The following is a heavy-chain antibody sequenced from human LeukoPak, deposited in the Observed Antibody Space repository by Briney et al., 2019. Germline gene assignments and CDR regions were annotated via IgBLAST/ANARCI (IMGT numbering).Heavy chain of an antibody. Sequence: SETLSLTCTVSGGSISSYYWSWIRQPPGKGLEWIGCIYYSGSTNYNPSLKSRVTISVDTSKNQFSLKLSSVTAADTAVYYCASGVVAATSYTTVVTPGYDYWGQGTLVTVSS. CDR1: GGSISSYY. CDR3: ASGVVAATSYTTVVTPGYDY. V-gene: IGHV4-59*01. J-gene: IGHJ4*02. D-gene: IGHD4-23*01. CDR2: IYYSGST.